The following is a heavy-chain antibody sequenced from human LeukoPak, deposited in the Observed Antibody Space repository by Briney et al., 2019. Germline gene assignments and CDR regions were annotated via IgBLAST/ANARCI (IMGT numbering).Heavy chain of an antibody. V-gene: IGHV3-48*04. J-gene: IGHJ6*03. D-gene: IGHD1-1*01. CDR1: GFTFSSYS. CDR3: ARGRVSSSTWYSTYYSYFYMDV. Sequence: GGSLRLSCAASGFTFSSYSMNWVRQAPGKGLEWVSYISSSGSTIYYGDSVKGRFTISRDNAKNSVYLQMNSLRAEDTAVYYCARGRVSSSTWYSTYYSYFYMDVWGKGTTVTVSS. CDR2: ISSSGSTI.